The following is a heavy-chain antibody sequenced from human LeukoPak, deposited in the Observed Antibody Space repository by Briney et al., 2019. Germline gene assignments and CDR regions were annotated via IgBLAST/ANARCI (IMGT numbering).Heavy chain of an antibody. J-gene: IGHJ4*02. CDR3: ARDLSDYDFWSGYYLDY. CDR2: ISSSSSYI. CDR1: GFTFSSYG. Sequence: NPGRSLRLSCAASGFTFSSYGMHWVRQAPGKGLEWVSSISSSSSYIYYADSVKGRFTISRDNAKNSLYLQMNSLRAEDTAVYYCARDLSDYDFWSGYYLDYWGQGTLVTVSS. D-gene: IGHD3-3*01. V-gene: IGHV3-21*01.